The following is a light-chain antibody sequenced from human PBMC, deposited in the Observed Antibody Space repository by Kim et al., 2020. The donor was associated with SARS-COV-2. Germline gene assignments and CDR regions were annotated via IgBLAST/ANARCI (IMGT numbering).Light chain of an antibody. CDR1: QSINSD. CDR2: LAS. CDR3: QQYKTYPLT. J-gene: IGKJ4*01. V-gene: IGKV1-5*03. Sequence: DIQMTQSPSTLSAFVGDRVTITCRASQSINSDLAWYQQKPGKAPKFLIYLASSLEGGVPSRFSGSGSGTEFTLTISSLQPDDSATYYCQQYKTYPLTFVVGTQVDIK.